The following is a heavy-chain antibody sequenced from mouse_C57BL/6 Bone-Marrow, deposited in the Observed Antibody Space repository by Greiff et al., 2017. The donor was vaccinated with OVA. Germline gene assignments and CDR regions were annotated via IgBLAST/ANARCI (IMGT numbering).Heavy chain of an antibody. D-gene: IGHD2-3*01. J-gene: IGHJ3*01. V-gene: IGHV5-9-1*02. Sequence: EVKVVESGEGLVKPGGSLKLSCAASGFTFSSYAMSWVRQTPEKRLEWVAYISSGGDYIYYADTVKGRFTISRDNARNTLYLQMSSLKSEDTAMYYCTRIGAYDGYGGFAYWGQGTLVTVSA. CDR3: TRIGAYDGYGGFAY. CDR1: GFTFSSYA. CDR2: ISSGGDYI.